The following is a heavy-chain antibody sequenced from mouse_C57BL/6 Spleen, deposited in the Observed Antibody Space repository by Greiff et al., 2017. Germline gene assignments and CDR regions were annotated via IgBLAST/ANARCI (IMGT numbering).Heavy chain of an antibody. CDR1: GYTFTSYW. Sequence: QVQLQQPGAELVKPGASVKMSCKASGYTFTSYWITWVKQRPGQGLEWIGDIYPGSGSNNYNEKFKSKATLTVDTSSSTAYMQLSSLTSEDSAVYYCARYSSIPLLAMDYWGQGTSVTVSS. CDR2: IYPGSGSN. J-gene: IGHJ4*01. CDR3: ARYSSIPLLAMDY. V-gene: IGHV1-55*01. D-gene: IGHD2-5*01.